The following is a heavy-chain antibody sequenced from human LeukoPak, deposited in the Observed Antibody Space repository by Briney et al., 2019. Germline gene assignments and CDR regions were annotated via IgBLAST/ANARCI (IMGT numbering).Heavy chain of an antibody. Sequence: AASVKVSCKASGDTFTIYGISWVRQAPGQGLEWMGWISAYNGNTNYAQKLQGRVTMPTDTSTSTAYMELRSLRPDDTAVYYCARDISYDSSGADAFDIWGQGTMVTVSS. D-gene: IGHD3-22*01. CDR1: GDTFTIYG. CDR2: ISAYNGNT. CDR3: ARDISYDSSGADAFDI. J-gene: IGHJ3*02. V-gene: IGHV1-18*01.